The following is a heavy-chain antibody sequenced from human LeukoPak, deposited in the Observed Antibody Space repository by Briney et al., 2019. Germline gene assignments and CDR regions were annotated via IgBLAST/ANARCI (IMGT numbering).Heavy chain of an antibody. CDR3: AKDRQQYCGGDCYCDY. J-gene: IGHJ4*02. CDR1: GFTFSSYG. V-gene: IGHV3-30*02. Sequence: GGSLRLSCAASGFTFSSYGMHWVRQAPGKGLEWVAFIRYDGSNKYYADSVKGRFTISRDNSKNTLYLQMNSLRAEDTAVYYCAKDRQQYCGGDCYCDYWGQGTLVTVSS. CDR2: IRYDGSNK. D-gene: IGHD2-21*01.